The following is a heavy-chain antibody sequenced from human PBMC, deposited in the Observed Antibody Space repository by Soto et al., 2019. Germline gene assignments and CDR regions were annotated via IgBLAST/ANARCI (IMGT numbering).Heavy chain of an antibody. J-gene: IGHJ6*02. CDR1: GGTFIAYY. V-gene: IGHV4-34*01. CDR2: IDHSGST. CDR3: ARDLRNYYYGMDV. Sequence: PSETLSLTCAVYGGTFIAYYWSWIRQPPGKGLEWIGEIDHSGSTNYNPSLESRVTISVDTSKNQFSLKLSSVTAADTAVYYCARDLRNYYYGMDVWGQGTTVTVSS.